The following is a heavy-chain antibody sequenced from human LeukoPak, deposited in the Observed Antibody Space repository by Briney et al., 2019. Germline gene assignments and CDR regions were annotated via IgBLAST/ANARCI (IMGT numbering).Heavy chain of an antibody. D-gene: IGHD2-15*01. Sequence: PSETLSLTCAVYGGSFSGYYWSWIRQPPGKGLEWIGEINHSGSTNYNPSLESRVTISVDTSKNQFSLKLSSVTAADTAVYYCARDSLYYYYYYMDVWGKGTTVTVSS. V-gene: IGHV4-34*01. CDR3: ARDSLYYYYYYMDV. J-gene: IGHJ6*03. CDR1: GGSFSGYY. CDR2: INHSGST.